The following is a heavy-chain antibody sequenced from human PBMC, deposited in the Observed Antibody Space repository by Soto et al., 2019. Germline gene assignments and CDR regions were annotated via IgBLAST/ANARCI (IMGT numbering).Heavy chain of an antibody. Sequence: PGGSLRLSCAASGFTFSSYAMSWVRQAPGKGLEWVSAISGSGGSTYYADSVKGRFTISRDNSKNTLYLQMNSLRAEDTAVYYCAKDSSGWYWWYYFDYWGQGTLVTVSS. CDR2: ISGSGGST. V-gene: IGHV3-23*01. D-gene: IGHD6-19*01. CDR3: AKDSSGWYWWYYFDY. CDR1: GFTFSSYA. J-gene: IGHJ4*02.